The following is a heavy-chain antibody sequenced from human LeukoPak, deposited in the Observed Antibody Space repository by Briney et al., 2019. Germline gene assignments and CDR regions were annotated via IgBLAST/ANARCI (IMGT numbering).Heavy chain of an antibody. V-gene: IGHV4-59*01. CDR2: IYYSGSP. CDR3: ARYIVSSPHDAFDI. D-gene: IGHD2-21*01. J-gene: IGHJ3*02. Sequence: PSETLSLSCTVSGGSISSYYWSSIRQPPGKGLEWVGYIYYSGSPSSTPSLKSRVTISVDTSKKQFSLKLSSVTAADTAFYYCARYIVSSPHDAFDIWGQGQMVTVSS. CDR1: GGSISSYY.